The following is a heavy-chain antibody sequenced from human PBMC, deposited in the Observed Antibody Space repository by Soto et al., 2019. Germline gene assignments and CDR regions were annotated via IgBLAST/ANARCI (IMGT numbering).Heavy chain of an antibody. D-gene: IGHD4-17*01. CDR2: ISGSGGTT. Sequence: PGGSLRLSCAASGFTFSNFAMTWVRQAPGKGLEWVSTISGSGGTTYYADSVKGRFAISRDNSKNTHYLQMNGLKAEDTAIYYCAKDLYGDFEYWGQGTLVNVSS. V-gene: IGHV3-23*01. CDR1: GFTFSNFA. J-gene: IGHJ4*02. CDR3: AKDLYGDFEY.